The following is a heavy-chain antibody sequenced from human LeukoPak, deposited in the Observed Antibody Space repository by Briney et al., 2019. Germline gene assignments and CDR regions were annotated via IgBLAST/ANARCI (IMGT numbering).Heavy chain of an antibody. CDR2: IYHSGST. V-gene: IGHV4-30-2*01. CDR1: GGSISSGGYS. CDR3: ARGPPYCGGDCYYDY. Sequence: SETLSLTCAVSGGSISSGGYSWSWLRQPPGKGLEWIGYIYHSGSTYYNPSLKSRVTISVDRSKNQFSLKLSSVTAADSAVYYCARGPPYCGGDCYYDYWGQGTLVTVSS. D-gene: IGHD2-21*02. J-gene: IGHJ4*02.